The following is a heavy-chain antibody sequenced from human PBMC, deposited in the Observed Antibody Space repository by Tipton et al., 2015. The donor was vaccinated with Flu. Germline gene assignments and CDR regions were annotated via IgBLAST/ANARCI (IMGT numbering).Heavy chain of an antibody. CDR1: GFSVSTNY. J-gene: IGHJ4*02. CDR2: IYSGVNT. V-gene: IGHV3-53*01. D-gene: IGHD6-13*01. CDR3: ARVVRPRNYFDS. Sequence: VQLVQSGGGLIQPGGSLRLSCVASGFSVSTNYMTWVRQAPGKGLEWVSIIYSGVNTYYADSVKGRFTISRDNSQNMVYLQMNSLRADDTAVYYCARVVRPRNYFDSWGQGTLVTVSS.